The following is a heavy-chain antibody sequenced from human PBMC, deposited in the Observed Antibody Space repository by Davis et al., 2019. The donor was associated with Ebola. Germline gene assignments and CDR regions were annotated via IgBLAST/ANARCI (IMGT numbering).Heavy chain of an antibody. CDR3: VRDPALVVTGGGWFFGL. V-gene: IGHV3-7*01. J-gene: IGHJ2*01. Sequence: GESLKISCVGSGFSFSSYWMSWVRQAPGKGLEWVANIQQGGGEKYYVDSVKGRFTVSRDNAKNSLYLQMNSLRAEDTAVYYCVRDPALVVTGGGWFFGLWGRGTLVTVSS. CDR1: GFSFSSYW. CDR2: IQQGGGEK. D-gene: IGHD2-21*02.